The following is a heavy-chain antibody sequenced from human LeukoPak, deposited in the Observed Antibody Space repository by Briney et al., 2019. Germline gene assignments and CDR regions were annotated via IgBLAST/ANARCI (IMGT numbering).Heavy chain of an antibody. J-gene: IGHJ4*02. D-gene: IGHD5-18*01. Sequence: GGSLRLSCAASGFTLRSSAMSWVRQAPGKGLEWVAVISYDGSNKYYADSVKGRFTISRDNSKNTLSLQMNSLRAEDTAVYYCARDSRPQEQGYSYGYGGFDYWGQGTLVTVSS. V-gene: IGHV3-30-3*01. CDR2: ISYDGSNK. CDR1: GFTLRSSA. CDR3: ARDSRPQEQGYSYGYGGFDY.